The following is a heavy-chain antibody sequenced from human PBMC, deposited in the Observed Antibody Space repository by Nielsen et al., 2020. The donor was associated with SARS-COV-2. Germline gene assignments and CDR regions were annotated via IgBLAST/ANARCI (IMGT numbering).Heavy chain of an antibody. V-gene: IGHV2-70*01. Sequence: WIRQPPGKALEWLALIDWDDDKYYSTSLKTRLTISKDTSKNQVLLTMTNMDPVDTATYYCARIRRVSYVSGSYLLYYYYGMDVWGQGTTVTVSS. CDR2: IDWDDDK. CDR3: ARIRRVSYVSGSYLLYYYYGMDV. D-gene: IGHD3-10*01. J-gene: IGHJ6*02.